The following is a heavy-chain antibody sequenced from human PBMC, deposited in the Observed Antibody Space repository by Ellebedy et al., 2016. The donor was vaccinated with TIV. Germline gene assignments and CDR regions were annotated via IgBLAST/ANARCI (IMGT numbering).Heavy chain of an antibody. Sequence: AASVKVSCKASGYTFTSYGISRVRQAPGQGLEWMGRIIPILGIANYAQKFQGRVTITADKSTSTAYMELSSLRSEDTAVYYCARDHTVVRGVRGDPIGGSYGMDVWGQGTTVTVSS. CDR3: ARDHTVVRGVRGDPIGGSYGMDV. V-gene: IGHV1-69*04. CDR1: GYTFTSYG. CDR2: IIPILGIA. J-gene: IGHJ6*02. D-gene: IGHD3-10*01.